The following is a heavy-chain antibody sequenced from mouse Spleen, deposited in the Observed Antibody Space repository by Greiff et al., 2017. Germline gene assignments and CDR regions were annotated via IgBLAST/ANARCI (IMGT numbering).Heavy chain of an antibody. CDR3: ARGDGWFAY. Sequence: VKLQQPGAELVMPGASVKLSCKASGYTFTTYWMHWVKQRPGQGLEWIGEIDPSDTYTNYNQNFKGKATLTVDKSSSTAYMQLSSLTSEDSAVYYCARGDGWFAYWGQGTLVTVSA. CDR2: IDPSDTYT. V-gene: IGHV1-69*01. D-gene: IGHD3-3*01. CDR1: GYTFTTYW. J-gene: IGHJ3*01.